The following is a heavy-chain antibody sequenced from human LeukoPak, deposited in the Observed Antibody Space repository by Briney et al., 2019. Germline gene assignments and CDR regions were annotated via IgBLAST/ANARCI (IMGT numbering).Heavy chain of an antibody. CDR2: INHSGSI. D-gene: IGHD2-21*01. CDR3: ARAIRVAIFDY. J-gene: IGHJ4*02. CDR1: GGSFSGYY. V-gene: IGHV4-34*01. Sequence: PSETLSLTCAVYGGSFSGYYWSWIRQPPGKGLEWIGEINHSGSIYYNPSLKSRVTISVDTSKNQFSLKLSSVTAADTAMYYCARAIRVAIFDYWGQGTLVTVSS.